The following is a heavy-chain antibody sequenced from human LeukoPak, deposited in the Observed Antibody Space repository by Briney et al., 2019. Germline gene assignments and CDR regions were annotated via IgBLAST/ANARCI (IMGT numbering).Heavy chain of an antibody. V-gene: IGHV3-21*01. Sequence: PGGSLRLSCAASGFTFSSYAMSWVRQAPGKGLEWVSSISSSSSYIYYADSVKGRFTISRDNAKNSLYLQMNSLRAEDTAVYYCARTPVGGSGSYLVDYWGQGTLVTVSS. J-gene: IGHJ4*02. CDR3: ARTPVGGSGSYLVDY. D-gene: IGHD3-10*01. CDR2: ISSSSSYI. CDR1: GFTFSSYA.